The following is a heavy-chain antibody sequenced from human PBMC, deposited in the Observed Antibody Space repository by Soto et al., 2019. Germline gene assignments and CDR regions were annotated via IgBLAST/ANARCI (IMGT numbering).Heavy chain of an antibody. D-gene: IGHD6-19*01. V-gene: IGHV3-33*01. CDR2: IWYDGSNK. CDR1: GFTFSSYG. CDR3: GSEVVAGTYYYYGMDV. Sequence: QVQLVESGGGVVQPGRSLRLSCAASGFTFSSYGMHWVRQAPGKGLEWVAVIWYDGSNKYYADSVKGRFTISRDNSKNTLYLQMNSLRAEDTAVYYCGSEVVAGTYYYYGMDVWGQGTTVTVSS. J-gene: IGHJ6*02.